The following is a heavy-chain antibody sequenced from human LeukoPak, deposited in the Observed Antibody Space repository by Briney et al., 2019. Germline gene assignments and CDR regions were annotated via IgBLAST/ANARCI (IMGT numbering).Heavy chain of an antibody. CDR1: GYTFTSYG. V-gene: IGHV1-18*01. D-gene: IGHD1-26*01. Sequence: GASVKVSCKASGYTFTSYGISWVRQAPGQGLEWMGWISAYNGNTNYAQKLQGRVTMTTDTSTSTAYMELRSLRSDDTAVYYCARVVERWELPSYNWFDPWGQGTLVTVSS. CDR3: ARVVERWELPSYNWFDP. J-gene: IGHJ5*02. CDR2: ISAYNGNT.